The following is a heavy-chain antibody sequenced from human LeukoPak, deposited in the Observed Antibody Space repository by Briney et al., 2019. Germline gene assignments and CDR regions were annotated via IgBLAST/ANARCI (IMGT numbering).Heavy chain of an antibody. V-gene: IGHV4-34*01. J-gene: IGHJ4*02. CDR2: INHSGGT. CDR3: ASRYNWNYGFVY. CDR1: GGSFSGYY. Sequence: PSETLSLTCAVYGGSFSGYYWSWIRQPPGKGLEWIGEINHSGGTNYNPSLKSRVTISVDTSKNQFSLKLSSVAAADTAVYYCASRYNWNYGFVYWGQGTLVTVSS. D-gene: IGHD1-7*01.